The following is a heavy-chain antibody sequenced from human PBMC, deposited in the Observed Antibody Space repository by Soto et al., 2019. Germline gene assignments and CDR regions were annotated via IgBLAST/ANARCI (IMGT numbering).Heavy chain of an antibody. J-gene: IGHJ4*02. CDR2: VYHTGRT. CDR3: ARDFAYFDS. D-gene: IGHD3-3*01. CDR1: GGSFKSGSYS. V-gene: IGHV4-61*01. Sequence: QVQLQESGPGLVKPSETLSLTCTVSGGSFKSGSYSWSWIRQPPGKGLEWIGYVYHTGRTSYNPTLNGRVSISMDTSKNQFSLNLDSVTAGDTAVYFCARDFAYFDSWGQGTLVTVSS.